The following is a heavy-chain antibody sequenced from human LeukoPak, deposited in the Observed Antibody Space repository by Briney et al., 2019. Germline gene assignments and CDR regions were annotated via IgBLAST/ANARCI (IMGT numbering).Heavy chain of an antibody. V-gene: IGHV4-59*01. Sequence: PSETLSLTCSVSSGSISSYYWSWIRQPPGKGLEWIGYIYSSGSTNYNPSLKSRVTISVETSKNQFSLKLSSVTAADTAVYYCARGLQNRSSGIRFDVFQIWGQGTMVTVSS. CDR1: SGSISSYY. D-gene: IGHD6-6*01. J-gene: IGHJ3*02. CDR2: IYSSGST. CDR3: ARGLQNRSSGIRFDVFQI.